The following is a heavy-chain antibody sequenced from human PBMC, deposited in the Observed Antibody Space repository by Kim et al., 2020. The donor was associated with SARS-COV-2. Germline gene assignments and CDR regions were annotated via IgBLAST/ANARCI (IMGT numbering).Heavy chain of an antibody. CDR1: GGSFSGYY. CDR3: ARVDRLWSHQLTRAEYFQH. Sequence: SETLSLTCAVYGGSFSGYYWSWIRQPPGKGLEWIGEINHSGSTNYNPSLKSRVTISVDTSKNQFSLKLSSVTAADTAVYYCARVDRLWSHQLTRAEYFQHWGQGTLVTVSS. D-gene: IGHD3-16*02. CDR2: INHSGST. J-gene: IGHJ1*01. V-gene: IGHV4-34*01.